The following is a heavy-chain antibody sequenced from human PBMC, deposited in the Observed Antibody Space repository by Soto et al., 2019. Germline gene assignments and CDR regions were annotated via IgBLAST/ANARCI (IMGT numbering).Heavy chain of an antibody. V-gene: IGHV3-30*18. J-gene: IGHJ4*02. CDR3: AKDSSWGVFDY. CDR2: ISYDGSNK. D-gene: IGHD6-13*01. Sequence: QVQLVESGGGVVQPGRSLRLSCAASGFTFSSHGMHWVRQAPGKGLEWVAVISYDGSNKYYADSVKGLFTISRDNSKNTLYLQMNSLRAVDTAVYYCAKDSSWGVFDYWGQGTLVTVSS. CDR1: GFTFSSHG.